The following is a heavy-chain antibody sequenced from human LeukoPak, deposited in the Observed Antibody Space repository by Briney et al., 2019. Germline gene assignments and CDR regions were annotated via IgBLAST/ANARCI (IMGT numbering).Heavy chain of an antibody. D-gene: IGHD3-16*02. CDR2: ISSSSSYI. V-gene: IGHV3-21*01. CDR3: ARDDYVWGSYRFDY. Sequence: GGSLRLSCAASGFTFSSYSMNWVRQAPGKGLEWVSSISSSSSYIYYADSVKGRFTISRDNAKNSLYLQMNSLRAEGTAVYYCARDDYVWGSYRFDYWGQGTLVTVSS. J-gene: IGHJ4*02. CDR1: GFTFSSYS.